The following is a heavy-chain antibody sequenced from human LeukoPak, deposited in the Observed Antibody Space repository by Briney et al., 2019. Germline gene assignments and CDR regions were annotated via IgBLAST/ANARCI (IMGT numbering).Heavy chain of an antibody. D-gene: IGHD3-22*01. CDR2: IYSGGST. V-gene: IGHV3-53*01. J-gene: IGHJ4*02. Sequence: GGSLRLSCTVSGFTVSSNYMSWVRQAPGKGLEWVSVIYSGGSTYYADSVKGRFTISRDNSKNTLYLQMNSLRAEDTAVYYCARYDSSGYYRAQLDYWGQGTLVTVSS. CDR1: GFTVSSNY. CDR3: ARYDSSGYYRAQLDY.